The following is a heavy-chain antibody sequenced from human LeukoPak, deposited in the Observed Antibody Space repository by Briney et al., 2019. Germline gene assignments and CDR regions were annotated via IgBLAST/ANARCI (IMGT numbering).Heavy chain of an antibody. Sequence: GGSLRLSCAASGFTFSDYAMSWVRQAPGKGLEWVAGISDSGRATYYTDSVRGRFTISRDISKNMVYLQLNNLRAEDTALYFCARHDSFIPYWGQGTLVSVSS. V-gene: IGHV3-23*01. D-gene: IGHD5-18*01. CDR3: ARHDSFIPY. CDR2: ISDSGRAT. CDR1: GFTFSDYA. J-gene: IGHJ4*02.